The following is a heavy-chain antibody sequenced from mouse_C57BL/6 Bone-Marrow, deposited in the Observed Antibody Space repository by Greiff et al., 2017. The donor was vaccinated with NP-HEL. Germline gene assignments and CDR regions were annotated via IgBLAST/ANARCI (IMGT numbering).Heavy chain of an antibody. Sequence: QVQLQQPGAELVRPGTSVKLSCKAPGYTFTSYWMHWVKQRPGQGLEWIGVIDPSDSYTNYNQKFKGKATLTVDTSSSTAYMQLSSLTSEDSAVYYCARSSLYWYFDVWGTGTTVTVSS. CDR1: GYTFTSYW. J-gene: IGHJ1*03. V-gene: IGHV1-59*01. CDR3: ARSSLYWYFDV. CDR2: IDPSDSYT. D-gene: IGHD1-1*01.